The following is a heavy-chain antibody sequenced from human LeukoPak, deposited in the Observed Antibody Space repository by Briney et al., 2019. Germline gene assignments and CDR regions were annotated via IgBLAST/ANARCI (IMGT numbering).Heavy chain of an antibody. CDR2: IYYSGST. CDR3: ARQEDVVVVAAILRFDY. V-gene: IGHV4-39*01. J-gene: IGHJ4*02. Sequence: SETLSLTCTVSGGSISSSSYYWGWIRQPPGKGLEWIGSIYYSGSTYYNPSLKSRVTISVDTSKNQFSLKLSSVTAADTAVYYCARQEDVVVVAAILRFDYWGQGTLVTVSS. CDR1: GGSISSSSYY. D-gene: IGHD2-15*01.